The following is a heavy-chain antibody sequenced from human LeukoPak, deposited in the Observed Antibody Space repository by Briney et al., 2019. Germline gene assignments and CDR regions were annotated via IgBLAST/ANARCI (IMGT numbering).Heavy chain of an antibody. CDR3: ARALYYDILTGYSRIQH. CDR2: ISGSGAGT. CDR1: GFTFSSYA. Sequence: GGSLRLSCAASGFTFSSYAMSWVRQAPGKGLEWVSAISGSGAGTYYADSVKGRFAISRDNSKNTLYLQMNSLRAEDTAVYYCARALYYDILTGYSRIQHWGQGTLVPVS. J-gene: IGHJ1*01. D-gene: IGHD3-9*01. V-gene: IGHV3-23*01.